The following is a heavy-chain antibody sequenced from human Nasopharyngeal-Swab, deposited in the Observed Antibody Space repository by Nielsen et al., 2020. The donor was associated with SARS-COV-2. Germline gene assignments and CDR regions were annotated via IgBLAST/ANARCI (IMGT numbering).Heavy chain of an antibody. CDR1: GFTFSSYS. CDR2: ISSSSSYI. CDR3: ARTVVVVPAAMGARDNWFDP. J-gene: IGHJ5*02. Sequence: GESLKISCAASGFTFSSYSMNWVRQAPGKGLEWVPSISSSSSYIYYADSVKGRFTISRDNAKNSLYLQMNSLRAEDTAVYYCARTVVVVPAAMGARDNWFDPWGQGTLVTVSS. D-gene: IGHD2-2*01. V-gene: IGHV3-21*04.